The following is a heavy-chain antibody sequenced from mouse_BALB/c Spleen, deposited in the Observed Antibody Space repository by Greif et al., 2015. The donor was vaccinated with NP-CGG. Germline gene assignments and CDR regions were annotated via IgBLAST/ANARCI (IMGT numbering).Heavy chain of an antibody. V-gene: IGHV1-69*02. J-gene: IGHJ3*01. Sequence: LVESGAELVKPGAPVKLSCKASGYTFTSYWMNWVKQRPGRGLEWIGRIDPSDSETHYNQKFKDKATLTVDKSSSTAYIQLSSLTSEDSAVYYCARSGFAYWGQGTLVTVSA. CDR1: GYTFTSYW. CDR3: ARSGFAY. CDR2: IDPSDSET.